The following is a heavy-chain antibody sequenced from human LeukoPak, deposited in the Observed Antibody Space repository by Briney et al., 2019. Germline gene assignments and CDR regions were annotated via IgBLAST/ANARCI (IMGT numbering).Heavy chain of an antibody. CDR3: ARERLAVVRGVIPKEAWGWFDP. Sequence: PSETLSLTCAVYGGSCSGYYWSWIRQPAGKGLEWIGRMYTSGNTNYNPSLKSRATISVDTSKNQFSLELSSVTAADTAVYYCARERLAVVRGVIPKEAWGWFDPWGQGTLVTVSS. CDR1: GGSCSGYY. CDR2: MYTSGNT. D-gene: IGHD3-10*01. V-gene: IGHV4-4*07. J-gene: IGHJ5*02.